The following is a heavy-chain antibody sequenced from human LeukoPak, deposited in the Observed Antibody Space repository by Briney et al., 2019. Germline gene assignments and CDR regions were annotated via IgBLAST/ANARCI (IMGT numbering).Heavy chain of an antibody. J-gene: IGHJ3*02. Sequence: GGSLRLSCAASGFTFASYNMHWVRQVPGKGLEWVSYISSSGSTIYYADSVKGRFTISRDNAKNSLYLQMNSLRAEDTAVYYCARGIVGALDAFDIWGQGTMVTVSS. V-gene: IGHV3-48*03. CDR1: GFTFASYN. CDR3: ARGIVGALDAFDI. D-gene: IGHD1-26*01. CDR2: ISSSGSTI.